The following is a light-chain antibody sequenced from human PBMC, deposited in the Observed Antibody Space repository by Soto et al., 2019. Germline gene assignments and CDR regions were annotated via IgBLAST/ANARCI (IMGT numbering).Light chain of an antibody. CDR2: DVS. J-gene: IGLJ2*01. CDR3: SSYSTSGTV. Sequence: QSALTQPASVSESPGQSITISCTGTSSDVGGYNYVSWYQHHPGKAPKLMIYDVSNRPSGVSNRFSGSKSGNTASLTISGLQAEDEADYYCSSYSTSGTVFDGGTKLTVL. CDR1: SSDVGGYNY. V-gene: IGLV2-14*03.